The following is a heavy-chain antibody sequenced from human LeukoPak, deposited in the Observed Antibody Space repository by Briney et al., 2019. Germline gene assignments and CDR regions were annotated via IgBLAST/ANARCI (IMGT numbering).Heavy chain of an antibody. D-gene: IGHD3-3*01. Sequence: ASVKVSCKASGYNFTSYYMHWVRQAPGQGLEWMGIINPSGGSTSYAQKFQGRVTMTRDTSTSTVYMELSSLRSEDTAVYYCARDQGEWYLEVHYYGMDVWGQGTTVTVSS. J-gene: IGHJ6*02. CDR2: INPSGGST. V-gene: IGHV1-46*01. CDR1: GYNFTSYY. CDR3: ARDQGEWYLEVHYYGMDV.